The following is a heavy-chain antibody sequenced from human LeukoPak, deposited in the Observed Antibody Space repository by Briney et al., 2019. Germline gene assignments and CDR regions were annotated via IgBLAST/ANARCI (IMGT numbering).Heavy chain of an antibody. Sequence: PSETLSLTCTVSGGSISSYYWSWIRQPPGKGLEWIGYIYYSGSTNYNPSLKSRVTISVDTSKNQFSLKLSSVTAADTAVYYCARDQGGNSFDYYYMDVWGKATTVTVSS. CDR3: ARDQGGNSFDYYYMDV. CDR1: GGSISSYY. J-gene: IGHJ6*03. V-gene: IGHV4-59*01. CDR2: IYYSGST. D-gene: IGHD4-23*01.